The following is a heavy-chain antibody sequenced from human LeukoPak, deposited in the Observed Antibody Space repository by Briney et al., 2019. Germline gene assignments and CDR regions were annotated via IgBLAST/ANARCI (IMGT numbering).Heavy chain of an antibody. Sequence: GAAVKVSCKASGYTFTIYDISRVRQAPGQGIEWVGWRNVYSVNTKYAHEFQGRVTMTTDTYTNTAYLELKSLTADDTAVYYCARFYRVTPGPYLDYWGQGTLVTVSS. CDR1: GYTFTIYD. CDR2: RNVYSVNT. D-gene: IGHD5-18*01. V-gene: IGHV1-18*01. CDR3: ARFYRVTPGPYLDY. J-gene: IGHJ4*02.